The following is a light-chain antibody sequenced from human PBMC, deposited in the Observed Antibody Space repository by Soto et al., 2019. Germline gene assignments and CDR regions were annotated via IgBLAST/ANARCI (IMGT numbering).Light chain of an antibody. J-gene: IGKJ1*01. CDR3: QQYVSSQT. CDR1: QSVSSSY. Sequence: EIVLTQSPGTLSLSPGERATLSCRASQSVSSSYLAWYQQKPGQAPRLLRATGIPDRFSGSGSGTDFTLTISRLDPEDFAVYYCQQYVSSQTFGQGTKVEIK. V-gene: IGKV3-20*01.